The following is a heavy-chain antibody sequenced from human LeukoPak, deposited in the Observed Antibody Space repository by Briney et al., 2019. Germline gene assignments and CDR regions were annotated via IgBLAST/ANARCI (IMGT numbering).Heavy chain of an antibody. CDR2: IRYDGSNK. J-gene: IGHJ5*02. V-gene: IGHV3-30*02. D-gene: IGHD6-13*01. Sequence: GGSLRLSCAASGFTFSSYGMHWVRQAPGKGLEWVAFIRYDGSNKYYADSVKGRFTISRDNSKNTLYLQMNSLRAEDTAVYYCAREAYSSSWPTGWNWFDPWGQGTLVTVSS. CDR3: AREAYSSSWPTGWNWFDP. CDR1: GFTFSSYG.